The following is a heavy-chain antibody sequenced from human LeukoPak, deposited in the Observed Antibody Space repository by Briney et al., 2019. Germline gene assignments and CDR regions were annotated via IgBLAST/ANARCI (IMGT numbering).Heavy chain of an antibody. Sequence: VASVKVSCKASGGTFSSYAISWVRQAPGQGLEWMGGIIPIFGTANYAQKFQGRVTITADESTSTAYMELSSLRSEDTAVYYCARDQGIAARPELDYWGQGTLVTVSS. CDR1: GGTFSSYA. CDR3: ARDQGIAARPELDY. CDR2: IIPIFGTA. J-gene: IGHJ4*02. V-gene: IGHV1-69*13. D-gene: IGHD6-6*01.